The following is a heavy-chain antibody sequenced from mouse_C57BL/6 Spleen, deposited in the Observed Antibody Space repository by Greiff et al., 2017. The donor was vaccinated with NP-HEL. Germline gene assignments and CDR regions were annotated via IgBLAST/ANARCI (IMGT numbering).Heavy chain of an antibody. J-gene: IGHJ4*01. Sequence: QVQLKEPGTELVKPGASVKLSCKASGYTFTSYWIHWVKQRPGQGLEWIGNINPSNGGTNYNEKFKSKATLTVDKSSSTAYMQLSSLTSEDSAVYYCARAAQAPSMDYWGQGTSVTVSS. V-gene: IGHV1-53*01. CDR2: INPSNGGT. D-gene: IGHD3-2*02. CDR3: ARAAQAPSMDY. CDR1: GYTFTSYW.